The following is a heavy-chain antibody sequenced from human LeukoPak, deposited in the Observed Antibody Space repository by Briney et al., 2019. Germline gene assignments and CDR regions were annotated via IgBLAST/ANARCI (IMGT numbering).Heavy chain of an antibody. CDR3: AKDAKLWSAHFDP. CDR2: ISGSGDST. J-gene: IGHJ5*02. D-gene: IGHD2-21*01. Sequence: PGGSLRLSCAASGFTFSNYVINWVRQAPGKGLEWVSAISGSGDSTYYADSVKGRFTFSRDNSKNTLYLQMNSLRAEDTAIYYCAKDAKLWSAHFDPWGQGTLVTVSS. V-gene: IGHV3-23*01. CDR1: GFTFSNYV.